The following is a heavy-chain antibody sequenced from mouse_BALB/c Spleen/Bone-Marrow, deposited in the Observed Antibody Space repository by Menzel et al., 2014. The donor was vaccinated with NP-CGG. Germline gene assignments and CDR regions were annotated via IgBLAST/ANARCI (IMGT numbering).Heavy chain of an antibody. D-gene: IGHD6-2*01. V-gene: IGHV7-1*02. CDR3: SRDDVSRAMDY. Sequence: EVQVVESGGGLVQPGGSLQLSCAPSGFTFSDFYMEWVRQPQGKRPEWIAGSRNKAHDYTTEYSASVKGRFIVSRDTSQSILYLQMNALRAEDTAIYYCSRDDVSRAMDYWGQGTSVTVSS. CDR1: GFTFSDFY. CDR2: SRNKAHDYTT. J-gene: IGHJ4*01.